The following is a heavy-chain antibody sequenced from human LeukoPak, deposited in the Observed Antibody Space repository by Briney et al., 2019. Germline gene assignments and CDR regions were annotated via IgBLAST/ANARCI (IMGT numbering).Heavy chain of an antibody. D-gene: IGHD3-22*01. J-gene: IGHJ3*02. Sequence: GASVKVSCKASGYTFTGHYIHWVRQAPGQGLEWMAWINPNGGGTNYAQKFQGRVTMTRDTSISTAYMELTRLISDDTAVYYCASTSYYDSSGSYPDAFDIWGQGTMVTVSS. CDR1: GYTFTGHY. CDR2: INPNGGGT. V-gene: IGHV1-2*02. CDR3: ASTSYYDSSGSYPDAFDI.